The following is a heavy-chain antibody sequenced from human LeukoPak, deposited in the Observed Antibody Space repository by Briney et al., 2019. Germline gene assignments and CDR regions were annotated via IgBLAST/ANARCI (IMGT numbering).Heavy chain of an antibody. CDR1: GYTFTSYY. D-gene: IGHD2-2*03. Sequence: ASVKVSCKASGYTFTSYYMHWVRQAPGQGLEWMGIINPSGGSTSYAQKFQGRVTITRDTSASTAYMELSSLRSEDTAVYYCAMDGSLDIVVVPAAMRSYYYGMDVWGQGTTVTVSS. J-gene: IGHJ6*02. CDR3: AMDGSLDIVVVPAAMRSYYYGMDV. CDR2: INPSGGST. V-gene: IGHV1-46*01.